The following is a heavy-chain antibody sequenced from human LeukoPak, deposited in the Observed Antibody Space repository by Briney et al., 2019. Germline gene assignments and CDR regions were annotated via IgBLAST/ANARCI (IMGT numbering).Heavy chain of an antibody. CDR3: ARDDWNMVRGVFITILDY. CDR2: ISYDGSNK. Sequence: PGGSLRLSCAASGFTFSSYGMHWVRQAPGKGLEWVAVISYDGSNKYYADSVKGRFTISRDNSKNTLYLQMNSLRAEDTAMYYCARDDWNMVRGVFITILDYWGQGTLVTVSS. D-gene: IGHD3-10*01. V-gene: IGHV3-30*03. J-gene: IGHJ4*02. CDR1: GFTFSSYG.